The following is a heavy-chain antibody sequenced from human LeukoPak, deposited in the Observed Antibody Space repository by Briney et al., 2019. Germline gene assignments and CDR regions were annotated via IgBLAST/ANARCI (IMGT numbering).Heavy chain of an antibody. CDR1: GFTFSDYY. CDR3: ARLSRGYCSGGSCFGFDY. CDR2: ISSSSSYT. J-gene: IGHJ4*02. V-gene: IGHV3-11*06. D-gene: IGHD2-15*01. Sequence: PGGSLRLSCAASGFTFSDYYMNWIRQAPGKGLEWVSSISSSSSYTNYADSVKGRFTISRDNAKNSLYLQMNSLRAEDTAVYYCARLSRGYCSGGSCFGFDYWGQGTLVTVSS.